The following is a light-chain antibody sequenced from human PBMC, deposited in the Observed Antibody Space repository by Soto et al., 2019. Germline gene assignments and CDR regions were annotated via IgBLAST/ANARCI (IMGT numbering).Light chain of an antibody. CDR1: QSISSW. Sequence: IRMYLSLFAVSASLGDIVTITCLASQSISSWLAWYQQKPGKAPKLLIYKASSLESGVPSRFSGSGSGTEFTLTISSLQPDDFATYYCQQYNSYPYTFGQGTKVDIK. CDR3: QQYNSYPYT. CDR2: KAS. V-gene: IGKV1-5*03. J-gene: IGKJ2*01.